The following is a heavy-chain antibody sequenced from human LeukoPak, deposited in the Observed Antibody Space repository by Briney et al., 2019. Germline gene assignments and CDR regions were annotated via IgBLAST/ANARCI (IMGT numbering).Heavy chain of an antibody. CDR2: INRSGST. CDR3: ARQEDSDFWSGHDYYFDY. D-gene: IGHD3-3*01. V-gene: IGHV4-34*01. J-gene: IGHJ4*02. Sequence: PSETLSLTCAVYGGSFSGYYWSWIRQPPGKGLEWIGEINRSGSTNYNPSLKSRVTISVDTSKNQFSLKLSSVTAADTAVYYCARQEDSDFWSGHDYYFDYWGQGTLVTVSS. CDR1: GGSFSGYY.